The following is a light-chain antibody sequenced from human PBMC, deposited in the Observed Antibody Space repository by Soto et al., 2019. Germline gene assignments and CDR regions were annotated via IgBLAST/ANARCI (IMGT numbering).Light chain of an antibody. CDR2: AAS. CDR1: QSISRW. CDR3: QQSYSTPL. V-gene: IGKV1-39*01. Sequence: DIQMTPSPSTLSASLGDRVTITFRASQSISRWLAWYQQKPGKAPKLLIYAASSLQSGVPSRFSGSGSGTDFTLTISSLQPEDFATYYCQQSYSTPLFGPGTKVDIK. J-gene: IGKJ3*01.